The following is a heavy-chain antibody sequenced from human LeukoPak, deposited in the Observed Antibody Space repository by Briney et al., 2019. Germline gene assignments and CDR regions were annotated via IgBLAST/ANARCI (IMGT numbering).Heavy chain of an antibody. CDR3: ARDRSGWYGLNWFDP. J-gene: IGHJ5*02. Sequence: GGSLRLSCAASGFTFSSYAMSWVRQAPGKGLEWVSSISSSSSYIYYADSVKGRFTISRDNAKNSLYLQMNSLRAEDTAVYYCARDRSGWYGLNWFDPWGQGTLVTVSS. V-gene: IGHV3-21*01. D-gene: IGHD6-19*01. CDR2: ISSSSSYI. CDR1: GFTFSSYA.